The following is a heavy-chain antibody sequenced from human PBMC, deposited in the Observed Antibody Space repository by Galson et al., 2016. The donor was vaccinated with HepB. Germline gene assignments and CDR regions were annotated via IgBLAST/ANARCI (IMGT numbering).Heavy chain of an antibody. CDR1: GGSITTDY. J-gene: IGHJ2*01. CDR3: ARATISDWHFDL. CDR2: ISYSGTS. Sequence: ETLSLTCTVSGGSITTDYWTWIRQPPGKGLEWIGYISYSGTSKYNPSLRSRVTISGDTSKNQFSLKLISVTVADTAVYYCARATISDWHFDLWGRGTLVAVAS. V-gene: IGHV4-59*01.